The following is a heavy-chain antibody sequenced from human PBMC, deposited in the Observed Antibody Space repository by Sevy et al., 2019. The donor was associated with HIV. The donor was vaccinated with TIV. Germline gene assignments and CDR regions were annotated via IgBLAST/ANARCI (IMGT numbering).Heavy chain of an antibody. Sequence: GSLRLSCAASGFTFSSYGMHWVRQAPGKGLEWVAVIWYDGSNKYYADSVKGRFTISRDNSKNTLYLQMNSLRAEDTAVYYCARELYYYGSGSYLYYYYGMDVWGQGTTVTVSS. V-gene: IGHV3-33*01. CDR2: IWYDGSNK. D-gene: IGHD3-10*01. CDR1: GFTFSSYG. CDR3: ARELYYYGSGSYLYYYYGMDV. J-gene: IGHJ6*02.